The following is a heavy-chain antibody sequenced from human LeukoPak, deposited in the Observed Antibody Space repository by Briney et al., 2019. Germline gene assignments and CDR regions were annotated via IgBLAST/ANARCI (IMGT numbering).Heavy chain of an antibody. V-gene: IGHV3-33*01. D-gene: IGHD5-24*01. CDR3: ARARSGDGFNLDY. CDR1: GYTFSRYG. J-gene: IGHJ4*02. Sequence: GGSLRLSCAASGYTFSRYGMHWVRQAPGKGLEWLAVISYDGTDKYYADSVKGRFTISRDNSKNTLYLQMNSLRAEDTAVYFCARARSGDGFNLDYWGQGTLVTVSS. CDR2: ISYDGTDK.